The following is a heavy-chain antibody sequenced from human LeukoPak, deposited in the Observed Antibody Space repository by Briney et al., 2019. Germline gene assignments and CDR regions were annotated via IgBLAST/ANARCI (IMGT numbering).Heavy chain of an antibody. D-gene: IGHD3-22*01. CDR2: INPSGGST. V-gene: IGHV1-46*01. J-gene: IGHJ4*02. Sequence: GASVKVSCKASGYTFTSYYMHWVRQAPGQGLEWMGIINPSGGSTSYAQKFQGRVTMTRDMSTSTVYMELSSLRSEDTAVYYCARSNYDSSGYGDFDYWGQGTLVTVSS. CDR1: GYTFTSYY. CDR3: ARSNYDSSGYGDFDY.